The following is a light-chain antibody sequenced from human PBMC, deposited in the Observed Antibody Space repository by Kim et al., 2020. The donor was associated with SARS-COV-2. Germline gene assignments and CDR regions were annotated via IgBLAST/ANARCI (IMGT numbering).Light chain of an antibody. CDR2: GDS. CDR1: SSNIGANYD. CDR3: QSYDSSLSGYWV. J-gene: IGLJ3*02. V-gene: IGLV1-40*01. Sequence: QSVLTQPSSVSGAPGQRVTISCTGSSSNIGANYDVHWYQQLPGTAPKLLIYGDSHRPSGVPDRFSASESGTSASLAIIGLQAEDEADYYCQSYDSSLSGYWVFGGGTQLTVL.